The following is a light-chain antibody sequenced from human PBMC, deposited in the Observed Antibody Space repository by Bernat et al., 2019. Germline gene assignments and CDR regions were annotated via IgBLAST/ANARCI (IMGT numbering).Light chain of an antibody. CDR2: EVT. CDR3: SSYASSSTVL. Sequence: QSALTQPASVSGSPGQSITISCTGTSSDVGTYNFVSWYQQYPGKAPKLIIYEVTKGPSGVSNRFSGSKSGNTASLTISGLQAEDEADYYCSSYASSSTVLFGGGTKLTVL. V-gene: IGLV2-23*02. CDR1: SSDVGTYNF. J-gene: IGLJ2*01.